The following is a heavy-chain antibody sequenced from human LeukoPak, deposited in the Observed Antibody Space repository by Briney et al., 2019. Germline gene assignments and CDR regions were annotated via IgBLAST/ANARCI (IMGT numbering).Heavy chain of an antibody. V-gene: IGHV4-34*01. CDR1: GGSFSGYY. CDR2: INHSGST. Sequence: SETLSLTCAVYGGSFSGYYWSWIRQPPGKGLEWIGEINHSGSTNYNPSLKSRVTISVDTSKNQFSLKLSSVTAADTAVYYCARTVTSPRRYYYGMDVWGKETTVTVSS. J-gene: IGHJ6*04. CDR3: ARTVTSPRRYYYGMDV. D-gene: IGHD4-17*01.